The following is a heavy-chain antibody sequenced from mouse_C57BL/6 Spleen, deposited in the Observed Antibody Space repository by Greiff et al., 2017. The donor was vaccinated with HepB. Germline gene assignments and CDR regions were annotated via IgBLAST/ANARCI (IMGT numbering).Heavy chain of an antibody. D-gene: IGHD2-4*01. CDR3: AREGDDYVPWFAY. V-gene: IGHV3-6*01. J-gene: IGHJ3*01. Sequence: ESGPGLVKPSQSLSLTCSVTGYSITSCYYWNWIRQFPGNKLEWMGYISYDGSNNYNPSLKNRISITRDTSKNQFFLKLNSVTTEDTATYYCAREGDDYVPWFAYWGQGTLVTVSA. CDR1: GYSITSCYY. CDR2: ISYDGSN.